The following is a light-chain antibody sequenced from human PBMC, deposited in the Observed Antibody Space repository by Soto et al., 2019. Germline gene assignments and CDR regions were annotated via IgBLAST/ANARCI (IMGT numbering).Light chain of an antibody. Sequence: DVQMTQSPSTLSASVGDRVTITCRASQSISSWLAWYQQKPGKAPKLLIYKASSLESGVPSRFSGSGSGTEFTLTISSLQPDDFATYYCQQYNSSPWTSGQGTKAEIK. V-gene: IGKV1-5*03. CDR2: KAS. J-gene: IGKJ1*01. CDR1: QSISSW. CDR3: QQYNSSPWT.